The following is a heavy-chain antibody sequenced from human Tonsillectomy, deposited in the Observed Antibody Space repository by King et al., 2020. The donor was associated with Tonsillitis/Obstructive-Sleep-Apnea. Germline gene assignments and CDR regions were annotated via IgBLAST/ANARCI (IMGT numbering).Heavy chain of an antibody. J-gene: IGHJ3*02. V-gene: IGHV4-34*01. CDR3: ARWDIAVAGLLPSDAFDI. CDR2: INHSGRT. CDR1: GGSFSDYY. Sequence: VQLQQWGAGLLKPSETLSLPCAVYGGSFSDYYWNWIRQPPGKGLEWIGEINHSGRTNYNPSLKSRVTISVDTSQKQFSLKISSVTAADTAVYYCARWDIAVAGLLPSDAFDIWGQGTMVTVSS. D-gene: IGHD6-13*01.